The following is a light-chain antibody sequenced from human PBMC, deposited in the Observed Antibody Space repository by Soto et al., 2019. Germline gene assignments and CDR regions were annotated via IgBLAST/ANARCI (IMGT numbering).Light chain of an antibody. J-gene: IGKJ1*01. Sequence: EIQMTQSPSTLSASVGDTVTIACRASEDVANYLAWHQQKPGRAPMLLISDASDLKSGVPSRFSGSGSGTDFTLIISNLQPDDSATYYCQQYKSWWTFGQGTKWIS. V-gene: IGKV1-5*01. CDR3: QQYKSWWT. CDR1: EDVANY. CDR2: DAS.